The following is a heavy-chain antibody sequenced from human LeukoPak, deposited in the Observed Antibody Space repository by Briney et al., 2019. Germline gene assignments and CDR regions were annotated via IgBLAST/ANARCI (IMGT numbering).Heavy chain of an antibody. D-gene: IGHD2-15*01. CDR3: ARGGTSYCSGGSCYPPNDAFDI. V-gene: IGHV1-18*01. CDR2: ISAYNGNT. J-gene: IGHJ3*02. Sequence: ASVKVSCTASGYTFTSYGISWVRQAPGQGLEWMGWISAYNGNTNYAQKLQGRVTMTTDTSTSTAYMELRSLRSDDTAVYYCARGGTSYCSGGSCYPPNDAFDIWGQGTMVTVSS. CDR1: GYTFTSYG.